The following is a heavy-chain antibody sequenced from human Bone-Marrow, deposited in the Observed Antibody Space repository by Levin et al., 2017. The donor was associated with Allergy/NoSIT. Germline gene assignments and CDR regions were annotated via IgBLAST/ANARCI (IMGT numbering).Heavy chain of an antibody. CDR2: ISSSGTTI. V-gene: IGHV3-48*03. D-gene: IGHD3-9*01. J-gene: IGHJ6*02. Sequence: PSETLSLTCAASGFTFSGYEMNWVRQAPGKGLEWVSYISSSGTTIYYADSVKGRFTISRDNAKNSLYLQMNSLRAEDTAVYFCARDRLTTGLGIYDYYGMDVWGQGTTVTVSS. CDR1: GFTFSGYE. CDR3: ARDRLTTGLGIYDYYGMDV.